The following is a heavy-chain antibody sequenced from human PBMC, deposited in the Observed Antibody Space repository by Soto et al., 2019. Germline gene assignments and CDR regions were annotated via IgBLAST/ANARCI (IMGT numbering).Heavy chain of an antibody. V-gene: IGHV1-46*03. CDR3: ARDPVVVVPAAMPDSWFDP. D-gene: IGHD2-2*01. Sequence: ASVKVSCKASGYTFTSYYMHWVRQAPGQGLEWMGIINPSGGSTSYAQKFQGRVTMTRDTSTSTVYMELSSLRSEDTAVYYCARDPVVVVPAAMPDSWFDPRGQGTLVTVSS. CDR2: INPSGGST. CDR1: GYTFTSYY. J-gene: IGHJ5*02.